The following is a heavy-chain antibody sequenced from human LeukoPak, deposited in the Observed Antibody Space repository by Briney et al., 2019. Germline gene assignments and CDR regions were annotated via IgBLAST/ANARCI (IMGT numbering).Heavy chain of an antibody. CDR3: ARDFRGYAYDY. D-gene: IGHD3-22*01. CDR1: GFTFSDHY. Sequence: PGGSLRLSCAASGFTFSDHYMSWIRQAPGKGLEWVSHMSTGGSVIYYADSVKGRFTISRDNAKNSLYLQMNSLRAEDTAVYYCARDFRGYAYDYWGQGTPVTVSS. V-gene: IGHV3-11*04. J-gene: IGHJ4*02. CDR2: MSTGGSVI.